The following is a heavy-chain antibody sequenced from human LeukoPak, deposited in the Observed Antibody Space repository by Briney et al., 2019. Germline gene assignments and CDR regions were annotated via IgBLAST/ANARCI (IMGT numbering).Heavy chain of an antibody. V-gene: IGHV4-34*01. CDR2: INHSGST. Sequence: SETLSLTCAVYGGSFSGDYWSWIRQPPGKGLEWIGEINHSGSTNYNPSLKSRVTISADTSKNQFSLRLSSVTAADTAVYYCARVGAAAGYTIEHFQHWGQGTLVTVSS. J-gene: IGHJ1*01. CDR1: GGSFSGDY. CDR3: ARVGAAAGYTIEHFQH. D-gene: IGHD6-13*01.